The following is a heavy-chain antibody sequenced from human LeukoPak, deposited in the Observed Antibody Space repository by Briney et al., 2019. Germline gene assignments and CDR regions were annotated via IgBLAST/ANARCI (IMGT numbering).Heavy chain of an antibody. J-gene: IGHJ4*02. CDR2: ISSSGSTI. D-gene: IGHD3-9*01. CDR1: GFTFSDYY. V-gene: IGHV3-11*04. Sequence: GGSLRLSCAASGFTFSDYYMSWIRQAPGEGLEWVSYISSSGSTIYYADSVKGRFTISRDNDKNSLYLQMNSLRAEDTAVYYCARGLPRYFDWKGPIDYWGQGTLVTVSS. CDR3: ARGLPRYFDWKGPIDY.